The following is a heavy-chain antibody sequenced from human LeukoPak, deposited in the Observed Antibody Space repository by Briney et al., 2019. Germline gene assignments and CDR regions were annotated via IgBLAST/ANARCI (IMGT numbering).Heavy chain of an antibody. CDR1: GGSISSYY. CDR2: IYYSGST. V-gene: IGHV4-59*01. CDR3: ARDRWGSGSYYAPFDY. J-gene: IGHJ4*02. D-gene: IGHD3-10*01. Sequence: SETLSLTCTVSGGSISSYYWSWIRQPPGKGLEWIGYIYYSGSTNYNPSLKSRVTISVDTSKNQFFLKLSSVTAADTAVYYCARDRWGSGSYYAPFDYWGQGTLVTVSS.